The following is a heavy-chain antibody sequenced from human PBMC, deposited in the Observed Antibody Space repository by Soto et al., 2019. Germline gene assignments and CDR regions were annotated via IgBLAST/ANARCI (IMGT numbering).Heavy chain of an antibody. D-gene: IGHD5-18*01. CDR1: GGSISSGGYY. Sequence: QVQLQESGPGLVKPSQTLSLTCTVSGGSISSGGYYWSWIRQHPGKGLEWIGYIYYSGSTYYNPSLKSPVTISVDTAKNQFSLKLSSVTAADTAVYYCARSLSVDTTMVYGYWGQGTLVTVSS. CDR3: ARSLSVDTTMVYGY. CDR2: IYYSGST. J-gene: IGHJ4*02. V-gene: IGHV4-31*01.